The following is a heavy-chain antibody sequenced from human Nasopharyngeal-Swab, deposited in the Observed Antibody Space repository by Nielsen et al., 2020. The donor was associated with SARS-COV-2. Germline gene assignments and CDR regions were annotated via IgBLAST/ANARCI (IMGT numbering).Heavy chain of an antibody. V-gene: IGHV4-59*01. CDR2: IYYSGST. D-gene: IGHD3-3*01. Sequence: SETLSLTCTVSGGSISSYYWSWIRQPPGKGLEWIGYIYYSGSTNYNPSLKSRVTISVDTSKNQFSLKLSSVTAADTAVYYCARSNYDFWSGYYSLRWFDPWGQVTLVTVSS. CDR3: ARSNYDFWSGYYSLRWFDP. CDR1: GGSISSYY. J-gene: IGHJ5*02.